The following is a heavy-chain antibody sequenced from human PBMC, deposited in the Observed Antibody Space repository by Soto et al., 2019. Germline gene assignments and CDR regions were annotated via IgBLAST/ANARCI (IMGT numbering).Heavy chain of an antibody. Sequence: ASVKVSCKASGYTFTSSGISGVRQAPGQGLEWMGWISAYNGNTNYAQKLQGRVTMTTDTSTSTAYMELRSLRSDDTAVYYCARETTEYSSWFDPWGQGTLVTVSS. D-gene: IGHD6-6*01. CDR1: GYTFTSSG. CDR2: ISAYNGNT. V-gene: IGHV1-18*01. CDR3: ARETTEYSSWFDP. J-gene: IGHJ5*02.